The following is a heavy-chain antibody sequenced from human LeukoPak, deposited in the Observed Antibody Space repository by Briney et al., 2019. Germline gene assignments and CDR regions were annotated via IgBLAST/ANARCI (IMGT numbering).Heavy chain of an antibody. J-gene: IGHJ4*02. D-gene: IGHD6-19*01. CDR1: GGSISSSSYY. V-gene: IGHV4-39*01. CDR3: ARSDAIAVAGLFFDY. Sequence: SETLSLTCTVSGGSISSSSYYWVWIRQPPGKGLEWSGSIYYSGSTYYNPSRKRRVTISVDTSKNQFSLKLSSVTAADTAVYYCARSDAIAVAGLFFDYWGQGTLVTVSS. CDR2: IYYSGST.